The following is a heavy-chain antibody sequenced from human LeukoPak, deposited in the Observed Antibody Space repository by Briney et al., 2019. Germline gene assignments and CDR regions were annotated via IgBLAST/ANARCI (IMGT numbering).Heavy chain of an antibody. V-gene: IGHV4-38-2*02. CDR3: ARLGLAFDY. J-gene: IGHJ4*02. D-gene: IGHD3/OR15-3a*01. CDR1: GYSISSGYY. CDR2: IYHSGST. Sequence: SETLSLTCTVSGYSISSGYYWGWIRQPPGKGLEWIGSIYHSGSTYYNPSLKSRVTISVDTSKNQVSLKLSSVTAADTAVYYCARLGLAFDYWGQGTLVTVSS.